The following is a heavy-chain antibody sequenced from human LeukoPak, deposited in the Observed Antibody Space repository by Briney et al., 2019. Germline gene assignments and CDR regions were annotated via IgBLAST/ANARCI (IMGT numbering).Heavy chain of an antibody. CDR1: GGSFSGYY. CDR2: INHSGST. D-gene: IGHD6-13*01. V-gene: IGHV4-34*01. CDR3: ASRAAAGTRYNWFDP. Sequence: PSETLSLTCAVYGGSFSGYYWSWIRQPPGKGLEWIGKINHSGSTNYNPSLKSRVTISVDTSKNQFSLKLSSVTAADTAVYYCASRAAAGTRYNWFDPWGQGTLVTVSS. J-gene: IGHJ5*02.